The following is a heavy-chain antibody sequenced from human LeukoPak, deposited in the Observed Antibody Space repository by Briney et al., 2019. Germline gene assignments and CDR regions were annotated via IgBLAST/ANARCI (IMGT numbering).Heavy chain of an antibody. J-gene: IGHJ3*02. D-gene: IGHD3-10*01. CDR2: IYYSGST. Sequence: SETLSLTCTVSGGSISSYYWSWIRQPPGKGLEWIGYIYYSGSTNYNPSLKSRVTISVDTSKNQFSLKLSSVTAADTAVYYCARAVLLWFGESITDAFDIWGQGTMVSVSS. CDR1: GGSISSYY. CDR3: ARAVLLWFGESITDAFDI. V-gene: IGHV4-59*01.